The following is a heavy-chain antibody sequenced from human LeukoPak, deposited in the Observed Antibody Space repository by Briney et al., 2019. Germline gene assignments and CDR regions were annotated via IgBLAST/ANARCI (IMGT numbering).Heavy chain of an antibody. J-gene: IGHJ4*02. V-gene: IGHV1-3*01. Sequence: GASVKVSCKASGYTFSDYAMHWVRQAPGQRFEWMGWIDAGNGDTRYSQKFQGRVTITRDTSASTAYIELRSLRSEDTAMYYCARGRLGELSPSDYWGQGTLVTVSS. CDR2: IDAGNGDT. CDR3: ARGRLGELSPSDY. D-gene: IGHD3-16*02. CDR1: GYTFSDYA.